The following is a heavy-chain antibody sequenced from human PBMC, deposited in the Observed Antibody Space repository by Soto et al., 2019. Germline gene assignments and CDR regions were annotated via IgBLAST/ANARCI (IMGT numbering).Heavy chain of an antibody. D-gene: IGHD3-16*01. V-gene: IGHV3-74*03. CDR1: GFTFSSYW. CDR2: IKTDGTVT. CDR3: AKDLSWGKRSY. Sequence: GGSLRLSCAASGFTFSSYWMHCVRQDAGQGLLWVSSIKTDGTVTQYADSVKGRFTVSRDNAKNTLYLQMNSLRAEDSAVDFCAKDLSWGKRSYCGQGALV. J-gene: IGHJ4*02.